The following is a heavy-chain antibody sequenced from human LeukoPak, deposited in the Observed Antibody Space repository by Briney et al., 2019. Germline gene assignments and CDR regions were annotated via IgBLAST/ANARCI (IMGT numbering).Heavy chain of an antibody. V-gene: IGHV1-2*02. J-gene: IGHJ4*02. CDR1: GYTFTGYY. CDR2: INPNSGGT. CDR3: ARGNPIAARPDY. D-gene: IGHD6-6*01. Sequence: VASVKVSCKASGYTFTGYYMHWVRQAPGQGLEWMGWINPNSGGTNYAQKFQGRVTMTRDTSTSTAYMELSRLRSDDTAVYYCARGNPIAARPDYWGQGTLVTVSS.